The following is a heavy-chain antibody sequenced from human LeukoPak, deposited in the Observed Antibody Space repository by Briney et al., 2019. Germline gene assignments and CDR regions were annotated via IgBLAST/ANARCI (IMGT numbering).Heavy chain of an antibody. Sequence: PGGSLRLSCAASGFTFSSYSMNWVRQAPGKGLEWVSAISGSGGSTYYADSVKGRFTISRDNSKNTLYLQMNSLRAEDTAVYYCAKTGIAVAGTFFDYWGQGTLVTVSS. CDR2: ISGSGGST. CDR1: GFTFSSYS. CDR3: AKTGIAVAGTFFDY. J-gene: IGHJ4*02. D-gene: IGHD6-19*01. V-gene: IGHV3-23*01.